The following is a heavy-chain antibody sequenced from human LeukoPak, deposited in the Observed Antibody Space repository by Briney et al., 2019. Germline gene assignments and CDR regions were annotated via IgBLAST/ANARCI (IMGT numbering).Heavy chain of an antibody. CDR1: GFTFDDYC. J-gene: IGHJ4*02. CDR2: INWNGGST. D-gene: IGHD3-22*01. Sequence: GGSLRLSCAASGFTFDDYCMSWVRQAPGKGLEWGSGINWNGGSTGYADSVKGRFTISRDNAKNSLYLQMNSLRAEDTALYYCARDPPYYYDSSGFDYWGQGTLVTVSS. CDR3: ARDPPYYYDSSGFDY. V-gene: IGHV3-20*04.